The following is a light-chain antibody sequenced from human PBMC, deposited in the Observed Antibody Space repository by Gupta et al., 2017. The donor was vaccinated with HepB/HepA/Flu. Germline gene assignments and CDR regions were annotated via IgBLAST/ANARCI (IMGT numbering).Light chain of an antibody. J-gene: IGKJ4*01. CDR1: QSITNY. CDR2: ATS. CDR3: QQSDSNALT. V-gene: IGKV1-39*01. Sequence: DIQMTQPTVSLSASLGDRVTITCRASQSITNYLNWYPQKPGKAPKLLIYATSSLQSAVPPRLSGRGPAPHFTLTISRMLPEDCRISYCQQSDSNALTFGGGTKVEIK.